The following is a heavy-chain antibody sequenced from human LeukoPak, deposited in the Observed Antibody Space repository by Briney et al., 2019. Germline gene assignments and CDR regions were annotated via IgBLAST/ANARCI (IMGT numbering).Heavy chain of an antibody. J-gene: IGHJ3*02. V-gene: IGHV3-7*05. Sequence: GGSLRLSCAASGFTFSSYWMSWVRQAPGKGLEWVANIKQDGSEKYYVVSVKGRFTISRDNAKNSLYLQMNSLRAEDTAVYYCARAQLWLYGDAFDIWGQGTMVTVSS. D-gene: IGHD5-18*01. CDR2: IKQDGSEK. CDR3: ARAQLWLYGDAFDI. CDR1: GFTFSSYW.